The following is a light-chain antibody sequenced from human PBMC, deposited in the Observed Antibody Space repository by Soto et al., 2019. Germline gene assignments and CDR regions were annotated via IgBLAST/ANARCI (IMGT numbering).Light chain of an antibody. CDR1: QSARSS. V-gene: IGKV3-11*01. CDR3: QQRSNWRIT. CDR2: DAS. J-gene: IGKJ5*01. Sequence: EVVMTQSEATLSVSPGEIATLSCRASQSARSSLGWYQQKPGQAPRLLIYDASNRATGIPARCRGRGSWTDFTLTISSLEPEDLEVDYGQQRSNWRITFGQGTRLEIK.